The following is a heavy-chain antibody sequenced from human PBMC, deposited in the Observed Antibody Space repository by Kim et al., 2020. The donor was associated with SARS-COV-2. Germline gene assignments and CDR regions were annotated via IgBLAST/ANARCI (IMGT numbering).Heavy chain of an antibody. J-gene: IGHJ3*02. D-gene: IGHD2-15*01. V-gene: IGHV4-34*01. CDR1: GGSFSGYY. CDR3: ARAPEAVDAFDI. CDR2: INHSGST. Sequence: SETLSLTCAVYGGSFSGYYWSWIRQPPGKGLEWIGEINHSGSTNYNPSLKSRVTISVDTSKNQFSLKLSSVTAADTAVYYCARAPEAVDAFDIWGQGTMVTVSS.